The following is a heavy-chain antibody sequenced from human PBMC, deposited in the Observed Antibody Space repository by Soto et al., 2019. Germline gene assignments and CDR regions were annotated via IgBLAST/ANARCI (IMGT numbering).Heavy chain of an antibody. Sequence: GGSLRLSCAASGFTFSSYSMNWVRQAPGKGLEWVSYISSSSSTIYYADSVKGRFTISRDNAKNSLYLQMNSLRAEDTAVYYCARVRGYSGYDHFDYWGQGTLVTVSS. CDR1: GFTFSSYS. CDR3: ARVRGYSGYDHFDY. CDR2: ISSSSSTI. V-gene: IGHV3-48*01. D-gene: IGHD5-12*01. J-gene: IGHJ4*02.